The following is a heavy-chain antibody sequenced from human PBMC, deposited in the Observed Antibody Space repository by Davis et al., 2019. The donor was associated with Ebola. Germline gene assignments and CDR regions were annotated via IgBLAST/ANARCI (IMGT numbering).Heavy chain of an antibody. J-gene: IGHJ4*02. CDR3: ARQSPWLWTGYYFDY. D-gene: IGHD3/OR15-3a*01. Sequence: GESLKISCAASGFTFSSYWMSWVRQAPGKGLEWVANIKQDGSEKYYVDSVKGRFTISRDNAKNSLYLQMDSLRDEDTAVYYCARQSPWLWTGYYFDYWGQGTLVTVSS. CDR2: IKQDGSEK. CDR1: GFTFSSYW. V-gene: IGHV3-7*01.